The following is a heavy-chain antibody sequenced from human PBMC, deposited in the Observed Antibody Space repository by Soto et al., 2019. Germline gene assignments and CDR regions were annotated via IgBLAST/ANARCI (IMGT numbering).Heavy chain of an antibody. CDR1: GFTFSSYG. D-gene: IGHD3-3*01. V-gene: IGHV3-30*18. CDR3: AKDYDFWSGYYIPYYYYYGMDV. Sequence: QVPLVESGGGVVQPGRSLRLSCAASGFTFSSYGMHWVRQAPGKGLEWVAVISYDGSNKYYADSVKGRFTISRDNSKNTLYLQMNSLRAEDTAVYYCAKDYDFWSGYYIPYYYYYGMDVWGQGTTVTVSS. J-gene: IGHJ6*02. CDR2: ISYDGSNK.